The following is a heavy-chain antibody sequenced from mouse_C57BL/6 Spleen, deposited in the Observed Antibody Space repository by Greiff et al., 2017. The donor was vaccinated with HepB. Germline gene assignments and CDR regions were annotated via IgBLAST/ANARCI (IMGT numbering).Heavy chain of an antibody. CDR3: ARHDYDAMVYFDY. Sequence: EVQRVESGGGLVKPGGSLKLSCAASGFTFSDYGMHWVRQAPEKGLEWVAYISSGSSTIYYADTVKGRFTISRDNAKNTLFLQMTSLRSEDTAMYYCARHDYDAMVYFDYWGQGTTLTVSS. J-gene: IGHJ2*01. CDR1: GFTFSDYG. CDR2: ISSGSSTI. V-gene: IGHV5-17*01. D-gene: IGHD2-4*01.